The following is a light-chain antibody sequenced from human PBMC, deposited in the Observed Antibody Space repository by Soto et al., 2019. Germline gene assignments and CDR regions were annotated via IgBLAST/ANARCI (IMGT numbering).Light chain of an antibody. CDR3: QQRSNWPRT. Sequence: EIVLTQSPATLSLSPGERATLSCRASQSVSSYLAWYQQKPGQAPRLLIYDASNRATGIPARFSGSGSGTDFTRTISILEPEDFAVYYCQQRSNWPRTFGQGTKLEIK. CDR2: DAS. CDR1: QSVSSY. J-gene: IGKJ2*01. V-gene: IGKV3-11*01.